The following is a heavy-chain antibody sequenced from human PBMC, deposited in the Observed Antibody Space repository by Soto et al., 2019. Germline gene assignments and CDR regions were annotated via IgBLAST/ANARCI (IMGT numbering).Heavy chain of an antibody. CDR3: ARGGYCTNGVCYPLDY. CDR1: GYTFTSYG. CDR2: SSAYNGNT. J-gene: IGHJ4*02. Sequence: ASVKVSCKASGYTFTSYGISWVRQAPGQGLEWMGWSSAYNGNTNYAQKLQGRVTMTTDTSTSTAYMELRSLRSDDTAVYYCARGGYCTNGVCYPLDYWGQGTLVTVSS. V-gene: IGHV1-18*01. D-gene: IGHD2-8*01.